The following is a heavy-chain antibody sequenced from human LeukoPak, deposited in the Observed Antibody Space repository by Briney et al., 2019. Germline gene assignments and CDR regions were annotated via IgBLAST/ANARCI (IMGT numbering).Heavy chain of an antibody. CDR3: ARGYAAIPD. Sequence: PGGSLRLSCAASGFTFSSYGMHWVRQAPGKGLEWVANIQDDGVEKNYVESVKGRFIISRDNAKDSLFLQMSSLRDEDTALYYCARGYAAIPDWGQGTLVAVSS. J-gene: IGHJ4*02. CDR1: GFTFSSYG. V-gene: IGHV3-7*01. D-gene: IGHD2-15*01. CDR2: IQDDGVEK.